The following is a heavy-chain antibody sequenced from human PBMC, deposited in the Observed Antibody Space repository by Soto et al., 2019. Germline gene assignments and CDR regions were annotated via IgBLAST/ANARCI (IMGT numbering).Heavy chain of an antibody. J-gene: IGHJ4*02. CDR2: ISFDGRNT. CDR3: ARVVISGSYLDY. V-gene: IGHV3-30*03. D-gene: IGHD1-26*01. Sequence: GGSLRLSCAASGFTFNSYGMHWVRQAPGKGLEWVVVISFDGRNTYYADSVRGRFTISRDNAKNSLYLQMNSLRAEDTAVYYCARVVISGSYLDYWGQGTLVTVSS. CDR1: GFTFNSYG.